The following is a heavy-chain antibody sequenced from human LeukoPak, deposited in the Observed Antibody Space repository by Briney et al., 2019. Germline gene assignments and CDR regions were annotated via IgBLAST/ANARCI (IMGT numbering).Heavy chain of an antibody. D-gene: IGHD1-26*01. J-gene: IGHJ4*02. Sequence: GGSLRLSCAASGFTFSTYAMTWVRQAPGKGLEWVSAISANGGDTYYADSVKGRFTFSRDNSKNTLYLQMNSLRAEDTAVYYCAKVLSGTFGTKVDYWGQGTLVTVSS. CDR2: ISANGGDT. CDR1: GFTFSTYA. V-gene: IGHV3-23*01. CDR3: AKVLSGTFGTKVDY.